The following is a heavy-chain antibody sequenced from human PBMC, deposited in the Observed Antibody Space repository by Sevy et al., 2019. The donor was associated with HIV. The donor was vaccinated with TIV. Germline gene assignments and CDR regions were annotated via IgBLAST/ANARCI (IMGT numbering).Heavy chain of an antibody. CDR3: ARERRYCSSTSCYFGPHFDY. D-gene: IGHD2-2*01. CDR1: GGSISSYY. V-gene: IGHV4-59*01. CDR2: IYYSGST. J-gene: IGHJ4*02. Sequence: SETLSLTCTVSGGSISSYYWSWIRQPPGKGLEWIGYIYYSGSTNYNPSLKSRVTISVDTSKNQFSLKLRSVTAADTAVYYCARERRYCSSTSCYFGPHFDYWGQGTLVTVSS.